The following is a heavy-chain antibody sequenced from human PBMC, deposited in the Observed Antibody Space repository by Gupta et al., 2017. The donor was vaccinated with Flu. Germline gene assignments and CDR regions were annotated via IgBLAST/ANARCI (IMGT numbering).Heavy chain of an antibody. J-gene: IGHJ6*02. Sequence: QVQLQQWGAGLLKPSETLSLTCAVYGGSFSGYYWSWIRQPPGKGLEWIGEINHSGSTNYNPSLKSRVTISVDTSKNQFSLKLSSVTAADTAVYYCARGLRRFLGYGMDVWGQGTTVTVS. CDR3: ARGLRRFLGYGMDV. D-gene: IGHD3-3*01. CDR1: GGSFSGYY. V-gene: IGHV4-34*01. CDR2: INHSGST.